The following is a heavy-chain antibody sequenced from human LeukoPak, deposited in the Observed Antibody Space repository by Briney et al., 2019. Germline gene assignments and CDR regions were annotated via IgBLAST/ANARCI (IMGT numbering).Heavy chain of an antibody. CDR3: AKGGIVHPFDI. J-gene: IGHJ3*02. CDR2: ITGDGATT. Sequence: GGSLRLSCAASGFSFSINAMTWVRQAPGKGLECVSAITGDGATTYYADSVRGRFTISRDNSKNTLYLQMNSLRAEDTAVYYCAKGGIVHPFDIWGQGTMVTVSS. D-gene: IGHD1-26*01. V-gene: IGHV3-23*01. CDR1: GFSFSINA.